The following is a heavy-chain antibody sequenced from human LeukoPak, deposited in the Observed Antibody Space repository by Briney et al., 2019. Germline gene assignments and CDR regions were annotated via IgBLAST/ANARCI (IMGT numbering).Heavy chain of an antibody. V-gene: IGHV5-51*01. Sequence: GESLKISCKASGYSFTSYWIGWVRQMPGKGLEWMGIIYPGDSDTRYSPSFQGQVTISADKSISTAYLQWSSLKASDTAMYYCARAQNVDCSSTSCYVVYFDYWGQGTLVTVSS. CDR2: IYPGDSDT. D-gene: IGHD2-2*01. CDR3: ARAQNVDCSSTSCYVVYFDY. CDR1: GYSFTSYW. J-gene: IGHJ4*02.